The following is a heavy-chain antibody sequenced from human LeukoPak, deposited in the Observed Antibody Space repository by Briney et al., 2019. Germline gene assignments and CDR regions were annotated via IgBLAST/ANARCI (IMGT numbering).Heavy chain of an antibody. V-gene: IGHV4-34*01. CDR3: ATGLGGY. CDR2: INHSGST. Sequence: SETLSLTCAVYGGSFIAYYWSWIRQPPGKGLDWIGEINHSGSTTYKPSPKSRVTLSVDTSQTQLSMRLCSVSRAPTTVCYCATGLGGYWGQGTLVTVSS. CDR1: GGSFIAYY. J-gene: IGHJ4*02. D-gene: IGHD3-16*01.